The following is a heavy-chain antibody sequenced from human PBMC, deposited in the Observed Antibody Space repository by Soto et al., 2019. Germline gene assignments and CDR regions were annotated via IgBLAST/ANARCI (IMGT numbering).Heavy chain of an antibody. Sequence: QVQLQDSGPGLVKPSQTLSLTCTVSGGSISSGGYYWSWIRQHPGKGLEWIGYIYYSGSTYYNPSLKSRVTISVDTSKNQFSLKLSSVTAADTAVYYCARVVVAATQRLYYGMDVWGQGTTVTVSS. CDR1: GGSISSGGYY. V-gene: IGHV4-31*03. CDR3: ARVVVAATQRLYYGMDV. J-gene: IGHJ6*02. CDR2: IYYSGST. D-gene: IGHD2-15*01.